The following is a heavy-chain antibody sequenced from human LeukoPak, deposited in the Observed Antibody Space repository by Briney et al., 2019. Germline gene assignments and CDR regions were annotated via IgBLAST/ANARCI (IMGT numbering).Heavy chain of an antibody. CDR2: INPSGGST. Sequence: ASVKVSCKASGYTFTSYYMHWVRQAPGQGLKWMGIINPSGGSTSNAQKFQGRVTMTRDTSTSTVYMELSSLRSVDTAVYYCARDYVVPAAYDYYYYYGMDVWGQGTTVTVSS. CDR1: GYTFTSYY. V-gene: IGHV1-46*01. D-gene: IGHD2-2*01. J-gene: IGHJ6*02. CDR3: ARDYVVPAAYDYYYYYGMDV.